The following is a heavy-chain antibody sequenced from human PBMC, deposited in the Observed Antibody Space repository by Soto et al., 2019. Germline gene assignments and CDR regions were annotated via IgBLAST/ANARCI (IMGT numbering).Heavy chain of an antibody. D-gene: IGHD1-26*01. CDR2: ITNDGNNE. V-gene: IGHV3-30*18. J-gene: IGHJ6*02. CDR3: AKEGPGGGRHFYYAMDV. Sequence: QMNLVESEGGVVQPGRSLRLSCAASGFVFSDYGMHWVRQAPGKGLEWVALITNDGNNEYYRESVKGRFSISRGRSTNTVDLLMNSLRPEDTGVYYCAKEGPGGGRHFYYAMDVWGQGTTVTVSS. CDR1: GFVFSDYG.